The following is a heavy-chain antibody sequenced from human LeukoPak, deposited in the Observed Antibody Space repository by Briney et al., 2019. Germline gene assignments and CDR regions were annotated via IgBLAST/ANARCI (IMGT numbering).Heavy chain of an antibody. CDR3: ATSAYSSSPPIYWYFDL. V-gene: IGHV1-24*01. CDR2: FDLEDGET. CDR1: GYTLTELS. D-gene: IGHD6-6*01. Sequence: ASVKVSCKVSGYTLTELSMHWVRQAPGKGLEWMGGFDLEDGETIYAQKFQGRVTMTEDTSTDTAYMELSSLRSEDTAVYYCATSAYSSSPPIYWYFDLWGRGTLVTASS. J-gene: IGHJ2*01.